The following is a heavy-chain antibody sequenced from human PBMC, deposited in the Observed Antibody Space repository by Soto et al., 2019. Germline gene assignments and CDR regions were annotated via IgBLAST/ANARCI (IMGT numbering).Heavy chain of an antibody. CDR1: GFTFRTYG. Sequence: QVQLVESGGGFVQPGKSLRLSCAVSGFTFRTYGMHWVRQAPRKGLEWLAFISDDGSTLYYADSLKGRFTISRDNYKNTLHLQMTSLSVEDTAVYYCARDPTDGDYFLDYWGQGTLVAVSS. D-gene: IGHD4-17*01. CDR3: ARDPTDGDYFLDY. J-gene: IGHJ4*02. V-gene: IGHV3-30*03. CDR2: ISDDGSTL.